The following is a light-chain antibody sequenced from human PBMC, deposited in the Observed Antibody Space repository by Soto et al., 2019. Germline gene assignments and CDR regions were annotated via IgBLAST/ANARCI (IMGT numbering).Light chain of an antibody. CDR1: QSVSSN. CDR3: QQYANWPPGT. J-gene: IGKJ1*01. Sequence: EIVMTQSPATLSVSPGERATLSCRASQSVSSNLAWYQQKPDQAPRLLIYGASTRATGIPDRFSGSGSGTEFTLIISGLQSEDFAVYYCQQYANWPPGTFGQGTKVEIK. CDR2: GAS. V-gene: IGKV3-15*01.